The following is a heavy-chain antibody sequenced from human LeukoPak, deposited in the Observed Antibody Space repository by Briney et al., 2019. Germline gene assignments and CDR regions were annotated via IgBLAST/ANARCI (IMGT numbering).Heavy chain of an antibody. CDR1: GFTFSSYE. D-gene: IGHD5-18*01. CDR3: ARDHRDTAMESYYYYYMDV. CDR2: IYYSGST. J-gene: IGHJ6*03. Sequence: PGGSLRLSCAASGFTFSSYEMNWVRQPPGKGLEWIGSIYYSGSTYYNPSLKSRVTISVDTSKSQFSLKLSSVTAADTAVYYCARDHRDTAMESYYYYYMDVWGKGTTVTVSS. V-gene: IGHV4-39*07.